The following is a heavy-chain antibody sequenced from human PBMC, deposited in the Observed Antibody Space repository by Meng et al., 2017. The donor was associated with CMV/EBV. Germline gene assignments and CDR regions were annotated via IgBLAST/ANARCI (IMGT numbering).Heavy chain of an antibody. D-gene: IGHD2-21*02. CDR3: AREGDNPFDY. V-gene: IGHV4-30-4*08. Sequence: QRQLQEEGPGMEKPSQTMVLTYTVSGGSTSSGDYYWSWIRQPPGKGLEWIGYIYYSGSTYYNPSLKSRVTISVDTSKNQFSLKLSSVTAADTAVYYCAREGDNPFDYWGQGTLVTVSS. J-gene: IGHJ4*02. CDR1: GGSTSSGDYY. CDR2: IYYSGST.